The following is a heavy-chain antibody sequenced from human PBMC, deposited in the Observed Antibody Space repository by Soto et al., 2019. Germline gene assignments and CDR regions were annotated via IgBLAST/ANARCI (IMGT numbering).Heavy chain of an antibody. Sequence: EVQLVESGGGLVQPGGSLRLSCAASGFSVSSNYMSWVHQAPGKGLECVSLIYSGGSTYYADSVKGRFTISRHNFNNTLYLQMNSLRSDDTAVYYCATRSVTAPLWGQGTLVTVSS. D-gene: IGHD4-17*01. CDR2: IYSGGST. CDR1: GFSVSSNY. J-gene: IGHJ4*02. CDR3: ATRSVTAPL. V-gene: IGHV3-53*04.